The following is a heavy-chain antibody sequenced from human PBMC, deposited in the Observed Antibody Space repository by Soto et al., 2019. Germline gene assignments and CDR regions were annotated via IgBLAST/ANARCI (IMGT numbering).Heavy chain of an antibody. CDR3: AKGGSSSAQYFDR. CDR1: GFTFSSYG. D-gene: IGHD6-6*01. V-gene: IGHV3-30*18. Sequence: QVQVVESGGGVVQPGRSLRLSCAASGFTFSSYGMHWVRQAPGKGLEWVAIISWDGNNKYYADSVKGRFTISRDSSKNTLFLQMNSLRAEDTAVYYCAKGGSSSAQYFDRWGQGTLVTVSS. J-gene: IGHJ5*02. CDR2: ISWDGNNK.